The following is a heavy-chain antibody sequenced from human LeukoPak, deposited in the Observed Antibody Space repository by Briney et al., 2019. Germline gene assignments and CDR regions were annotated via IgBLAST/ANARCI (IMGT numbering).Heavy chain of an antibody. CDR3: ARDPSGHLVRGRWFDP. J-gene: IGHJ5*02. CDR1: GGSFSGYY. CDR2: INHSGST. D-gene: IGHD6-6*01. Sequence: SETLSLTCAVYGGSFSGYYWSWIRQPPGKGLEWIGEINHSGSTNYNPSLKSRVTISVDTSKNQFSLKLSSVTAADTAVYYCARDPSGHLVRGRWFDPWGQGTLVTVSS. V-gene: IGHV4-34*01.